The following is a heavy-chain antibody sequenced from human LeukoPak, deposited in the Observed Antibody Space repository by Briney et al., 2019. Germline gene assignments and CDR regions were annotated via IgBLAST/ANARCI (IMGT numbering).Heavy chain of an antibody. Sequence: GASVKVSCKASGCTFTGYYMHWVRQAPGQGLEWMGRINPNSGGTNYAQKFQGRVTMTRDTSISTAYMELSRLRSDDTAVYYCARDAAKVYYFDYWGQGTLVTVSS. J-gene: IGHJ4*02. CDR2: INPNSGGT. CDR3: ARDAAKVYYFDY. D-gene: IGHD6-25*01. CDR1: GCTFTGYY. V-gene: IGHV1-2*06.